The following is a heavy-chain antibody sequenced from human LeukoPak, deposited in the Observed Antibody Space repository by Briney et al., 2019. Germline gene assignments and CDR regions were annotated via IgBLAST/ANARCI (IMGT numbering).Heavy chain of an antibody. CDR1: GFTFDDYG. D-gene: IGHD2-2*01. V-gene: IGHV3-23*01. J-gene: IGHJ5*02. Sequence: GGSLRLSCAASGFTFDDYGMSWVRQAPGKGLEWVSAISGSGGSIYYADSVKGRFTISRDNSKNTLYLQMNSLRAEDTAVYYCAKDRDIVVVPAAHNWFDPWGQGTLVTVSS. CDR2: ISGSGGSI. CDR3: AKDRDIVVVPAAHNWFDP.